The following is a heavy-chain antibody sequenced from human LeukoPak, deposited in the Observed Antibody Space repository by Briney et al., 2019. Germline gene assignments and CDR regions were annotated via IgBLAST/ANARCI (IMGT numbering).Heavy chain of an antibody. Sequence: SETLSLTCTVSGGSISSSSYYWSWIRQPPGKGLEWIGYIYYSGSTNYNPSLKSRVTISVDTSKNQFSLKLGSVTAADTAVYYCARGGRQLWWMNWFDPWGQGTLVTVSS. CDR3: ARGGRQLWWMNWFDP. CDR2: IYYSGST. D-gene: IGHD5-18*01. J-gene: IGHJ5*02. V-gene: IGHV4-61*01. CDR1: GGSISSSSYY.